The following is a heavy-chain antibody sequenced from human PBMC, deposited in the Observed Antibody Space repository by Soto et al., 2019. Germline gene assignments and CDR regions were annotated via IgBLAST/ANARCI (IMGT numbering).Heavy chain of an antibody. D-gene: IGHD6-6*01. CDR1: GFTVSSNY. CDR3: ASGLLEYSLDAFDI. V-gene: IGHV3-53*01. CDR2: IYSGGST. Sequence: PWGSLKLSCAASGFTVSSNYMSWVRQAPGKGLEWVSVIYSGGSTYYADSVKGRFTISRDNSKNTLYLQMNSLRAEDTAVYYCASGLLEYSLDAFDIWGQGTMVTVSS. J-gene: IGHJ3*02.